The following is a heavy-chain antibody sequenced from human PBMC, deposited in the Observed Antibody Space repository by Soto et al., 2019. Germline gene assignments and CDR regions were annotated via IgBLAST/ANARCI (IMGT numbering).Heavy chain of an antibody. Sequence: QVQLVESGGGVAQPGRPRRPSGAASGFTFSTNGMHWVRQAPAKGREGVAVISYDGNNKYYADSVKGRFTISRDNFKNTLYLQMDSLRAEDTAMYYCAKDHLETTVTTPSYWGKGTLVTVSS. V-gene: IGHV3-30*18. D-gene: IGHD4-17*01. J-gene: IGHJ4*02. CDR1: GFTFSTNG. CDR3: AKDHLETTVTTPSY. CDR2: ISYDGNNK.